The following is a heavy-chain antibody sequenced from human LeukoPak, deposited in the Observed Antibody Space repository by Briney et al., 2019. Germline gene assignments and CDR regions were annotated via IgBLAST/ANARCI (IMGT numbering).Heavy chain of an antibody. Sequence: PSETLSLTCAVYGGSFSGYYWSWIRQPPGKGLEWIGEINHRGSTNYNPSLKRRVPISVDTSKNQFSLKLSSVTDADTAVYYCARGGPYGDYASRVSLYYYMVVWGKGTTVTVSS. CDR3: ARGGPYGDYASRVSLYYYMVV. J-gene: IGHJ6*03. CDR2: INHRGST. V-gene: IGHV4-34*01. D-gene: IGHD4-17*01. CDR1: GGSFSGYY.